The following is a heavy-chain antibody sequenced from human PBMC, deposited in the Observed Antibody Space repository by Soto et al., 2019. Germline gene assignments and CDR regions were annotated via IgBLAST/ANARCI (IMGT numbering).Heavy chain of an antibody. J-gene: IGHJ6*02. D-gene: IGHD3-22*01. V-gene: IGHV4-30-4*01. CDR2: IYYSGST. Sequence: QVQLQESGPGLVKPSQTLSLTCTVSGGSISSGDYYWSWIRQPPGKGLGWIGYIYYSGSTYYNPSLKSRVTISVDTSKNQFSLKLSSVTAADTAVYYCARGSSSSGYSFYYYYGMDVWGQGTTVTVSS. CDR3: ARGSSSSGYSFYYYYGMDV. CDR1: GGSISSGDYY.